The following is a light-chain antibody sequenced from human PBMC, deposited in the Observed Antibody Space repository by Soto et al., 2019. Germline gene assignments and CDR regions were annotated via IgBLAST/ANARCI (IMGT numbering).Light chain of an antibody. CDR3: FSYEARYHVL. Sequence: QSVVTQPPSASGTAGQRVIISCSGSSSNIGTNFVSWYQHLPGTAPKLLIYGNDQRPSGVPDRFSGSKSGTSASLAISGLRSEDEADYYCFSYEARYHVLFGGGTKLTVL. CDR1: SSNIGTNF. CDR2: GND. J-gene: IGLJ2*01. V-gene: IGLV1-47*01.